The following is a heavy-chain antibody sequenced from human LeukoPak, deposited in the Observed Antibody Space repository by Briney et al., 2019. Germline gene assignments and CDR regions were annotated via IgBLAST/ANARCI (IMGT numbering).Heavy chain of an antibody. J-gene: IGHJ4*02. CDR3: ARVDSSGYYYSPFFDY. CDR2: IYYSGST. D-gene: IGHD3-22*01. Sequence: SETLSLTCTVSGGSISSSSYYWGWIRQPPGKGLEWIGSIYYSGSTNYNPSLKSRVTISVDTSKNQFSLKLSSVTAADTAVYYCARVDSSGYYYSPFFDYWGQGTLVTVSS. CDR1: GGSISSSSYY. V-gene: IGHV4-39*07.